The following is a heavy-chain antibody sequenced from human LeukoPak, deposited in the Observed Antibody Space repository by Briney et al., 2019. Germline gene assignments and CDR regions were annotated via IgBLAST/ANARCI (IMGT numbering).Heavy chain of an antibody. CDR1: GGSISSYY. CDR2: SYYSGST. CDR3: ASAISSWYYFDY. J-gene: IGHJ4*02. Sequence: PSETLSLTCTVSGGSISSYYWSWIRQPPGKGLEWIGNSYYSGSTNYNPSLGSRVTISVDTSKNQFSLKLNSVTAADAAVYYCASAISSWYYFDYWGQGTLVTVSS. V-gene: IGHV4-59*08. D-gene: IGHD6-13*01.